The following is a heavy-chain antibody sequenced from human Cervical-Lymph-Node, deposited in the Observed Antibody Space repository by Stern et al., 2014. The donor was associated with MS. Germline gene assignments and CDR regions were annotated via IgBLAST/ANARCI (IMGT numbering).Heavy chain of an antibody. CDR1: GFTFDNYG. CDR2: LWYDETEE. D-gene: IGHD3-16*01. V-gene: IGHV3-33*01. Sequence: MQLVESGGGVVLPGRSLRFSCAASGFTFDNYGMDWVRQAPGKGLEWVALLWYDETEEYYADSVTGRLIISRDNSKHLLFLQLNRLRAEDTAVYYCARRRSLLGPYAMDVWGQGTPVTVSS. CDR3: ARRRSLLGPYAMDV. J-gene: IGHJ6*02.